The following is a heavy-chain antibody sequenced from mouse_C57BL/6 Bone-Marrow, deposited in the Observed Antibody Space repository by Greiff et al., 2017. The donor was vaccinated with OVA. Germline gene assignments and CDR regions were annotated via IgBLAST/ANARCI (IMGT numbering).Heavy chain of an antibody. Sequence: EVQVVESGGGLVQPGGSLSLSCAASGFTFTDYYMSWVRQPPGKALAWLGFIRNTANGYTTEYSASVKGRFTISRDNSQSILYLQMNALRAEDSATYYCARGDVGDYWGQGTTLTVSS. J-gene: IGHJ2*01. V-gene: IGHV7-3*01. D-gene: IGHD3-3*01. CDR3: ARGDVGDY. CDR1: GFTFTDYY. CDR2: IRNTANGYTT.